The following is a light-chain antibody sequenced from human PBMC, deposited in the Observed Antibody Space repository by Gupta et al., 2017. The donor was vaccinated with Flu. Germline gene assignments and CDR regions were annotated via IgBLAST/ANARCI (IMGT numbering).Light chain of an antibody. Sequence: GGSNIGSKSVHWYQLKPGQPPVLVVYVDSDRPAGIPERFSGSNSGNTATLTISRVEAGDEADYYCQVWDSSSDQYVFGTGTKVTVL. CDR1: NIGSKS. V-gene: IGLV3-21*02. CDR3: QVWDSSSDQYV. CDR2: VDS. J-gene: IGLJ1*01.